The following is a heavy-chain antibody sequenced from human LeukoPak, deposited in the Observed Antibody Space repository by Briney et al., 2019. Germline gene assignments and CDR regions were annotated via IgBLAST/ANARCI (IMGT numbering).Heavy chain of an antibody. J-gene: IGHJ4*02. V-gene: IGHV1-46*01. CDR3: VREFSGGLFDY. D-gene: IGHD3-10*01. Sequence: ASVKVSCKASGYTFTNYYMHWVRRAPGQGPEWMGIIIPSGGNTNYAQKFQGRVTMTRDTSTSTVYLELSSLRSEDTAVYYCVREFSGGLFDYWGQGTLVTVSS. CDR1: GYTFTNYY. CDR2: IIPSGGNT.